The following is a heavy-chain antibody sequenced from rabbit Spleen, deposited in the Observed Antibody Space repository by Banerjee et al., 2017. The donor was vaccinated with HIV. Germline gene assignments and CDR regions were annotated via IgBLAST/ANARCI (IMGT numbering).Heavy chain of an antibody. CDR1: GFDFSSGYD. Sequence: QEQLVESGGGLVQPGGSLKLSCTVSGFDFSSGYDMCWVRQAPGKGLEWVGCIFTGNVKTYYASWAKGRFTISKTSSTTVTLQMTSLTVADTATYFCARDAGSGDYIDVYFDLWGPGTLVTVS. V-gene: IGHV1S45*01. J-gene: IGHJ4*01. CDR3: ARDAGSGDYIDVYFDL. CDR2: IFTGNVKT. D-gene: IGHD8-1*01.